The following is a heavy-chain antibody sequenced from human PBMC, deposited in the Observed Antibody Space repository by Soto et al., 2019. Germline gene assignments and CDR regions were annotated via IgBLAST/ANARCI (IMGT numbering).Heavy chain of an antibody. CDR3: ARGRLGYSSSWEWFDP. CDR1: GGTFSSYA. V-gene: IGHV1-69*01. D-gene: IGHD6-13*01. J-gene: IGHJ5*02. CDR2: IIPIFGTA. Sequence: QVQLVQSGAEVKKPGSSVKVSCKASGGTFSSYAISWVRQAPGQGLEWMGGIIPIFGTANYAQKFQGRVTITADEATSTAYMELSSLRSEDTAVYYCARGRLGYSSSWEWFDPWGQGTLVTVSS.